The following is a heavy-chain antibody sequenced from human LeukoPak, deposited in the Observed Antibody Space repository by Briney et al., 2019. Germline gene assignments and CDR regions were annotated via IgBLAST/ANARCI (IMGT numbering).Heavy chain of an antibody. Sequence: SETLSLTCTVSGGSISSYYWSWIRQPPEKGLEWIGYIYYSGSTNYNPSLKSRVTISVDTSKNQFSLKLSSVTAADTAVYYCARGRITMVRGVIWWFDPWGQGTLVTVSS. CDR2: IYYSGST. CDR3: ARGRITMVRGVIWWFDP. D-gene: IGHD3-10*01. CDR1: GGSISSYY. V-gene: IGHV4-59*01. J-gene: IGHJ5*02.